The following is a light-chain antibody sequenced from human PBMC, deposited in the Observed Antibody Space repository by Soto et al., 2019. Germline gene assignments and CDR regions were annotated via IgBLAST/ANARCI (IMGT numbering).Light chain of an antibody. V-gene: IGKV3-20*01. CDR3: EQYGNSPWT. CDR1: QRVSSNF. Sequence: EIVLTQSPVTLSLSPGERVTLSCRASQRVSSNFLARYQQKPGQDPRLLNSVASTRAAGIPDRFSGSASASGTDFTLTITRLEPGDFAVYYCEQYGNSPWTFGQGT. CDR2: VAS. J-gene: IGKJ1*01.